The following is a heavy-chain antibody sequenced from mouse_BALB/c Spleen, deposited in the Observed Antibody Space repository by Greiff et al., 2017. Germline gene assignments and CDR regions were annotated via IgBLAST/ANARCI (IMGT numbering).Heavy chain of an antibody. V-gene: IGHV1-69*02. CDR2: IYPSDSYT. CDR3: TTIYGGYYRAMDY. D-gene: IGHD2-3*01. Sequence: VQLQQPGAELVRPGASLKLSCKASGYTFTSYWINWVRQRPGQGLEWIGNIYPSDSYTNYNQKFKDKATLTVDKSSSTAYMQLSSRQSEDSAVIYCTTIYGGYYRAMDYWGQGTSVTVSS. J-gene: IGHJ4*01. CDR1: GYTFTSYW.